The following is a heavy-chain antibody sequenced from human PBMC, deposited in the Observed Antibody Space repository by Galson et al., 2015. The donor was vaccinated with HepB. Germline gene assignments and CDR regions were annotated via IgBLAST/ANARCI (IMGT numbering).Heavy chain of an antibody. CDR1: GGTFSSYT. Sequence: SCKASGGTFSSYTISWVRQAPGQGLEWMGRIIPILGIANYAQKFQGRVTITADKSTSTAYMELSSLRSEDTAVYYCARPSGAAAGNDAFDIWGQGTMVTVSS. CDR2: IIPILGIA. D-gene: IGHD6-13*01. J-gene: IGHJ3*02. CDR3: ARPSGAAAGNDAFDI. V-gene: IGHV1-69*02.